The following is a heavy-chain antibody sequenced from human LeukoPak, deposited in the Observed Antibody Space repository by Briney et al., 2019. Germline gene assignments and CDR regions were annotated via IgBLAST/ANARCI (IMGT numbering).Heavy chain of an antibody. J-gene: IGHJ4*02. CDR2: IKQDGSEK. CDR1: GFTFSSYW. V-gene: IGHV3-7*01. Sequence: GGSLRLSCAASGFTFSSYWMSWVRQAPGKGLEWVANIKQDGSEKYYVDSVKGRFTISRDNAKNSLYLQMNSLRAEDTAVYYCARRWWQQLVVSLFDYWGQGTLVTVSS. D-gene: IGHD6-13*01. CDR3: ARRWWQQLVVSLFDY.